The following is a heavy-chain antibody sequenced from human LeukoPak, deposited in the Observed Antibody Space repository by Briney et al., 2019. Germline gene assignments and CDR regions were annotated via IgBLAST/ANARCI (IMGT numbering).Heavy chain of an antibody. V-gene: IGHV1-69*01. CDR2: IIPIFGTA. D-gene: IGHD3-3*01. J-gene: IGHJ6*03. Sequence: SVKVSCKASGGTFSSYAISWVRQAPGQGLEWMGGIIPIFGTANYAQKFQGRVTITADESTSTAYMELSSLRSEDTAVYYCARHRYFWSGYYYYYYYYMDVWAKGTTVTVSS. CDR1: GGTFSSYA. CDR3: ARHRYFWSGYYYYYYYYMDV.